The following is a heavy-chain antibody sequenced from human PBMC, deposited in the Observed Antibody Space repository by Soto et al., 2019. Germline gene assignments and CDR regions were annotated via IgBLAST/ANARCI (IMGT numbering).Heavy chain of an antibody. V-gene: IGHV1-18*04. CDR1: GYTFTSYG. J-gene: IGHJ6*02. CDR3: ARDEDSSGWSTYYYNGMDV. D-gene: IGHD6-19*01. Sequence: ASVKVSCKASGYTFTSYGISWVRQAPGQALEWMGWISAYNGNTNYAQKLQGRVTMTTDTSTRTAYMELRSLRSDDTAVYYCARDEDSSGWSTYYYNGMDVWGQGTTVTVSS. CDR2: ISAYNGNT.